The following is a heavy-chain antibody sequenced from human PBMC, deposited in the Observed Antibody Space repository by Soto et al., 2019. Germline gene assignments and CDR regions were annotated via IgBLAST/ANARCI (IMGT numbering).Heavy chain of an antibody. CDR1: GYTFTSYY. D-gene: IGHD3-22*01. V-gene: IGHV1-2*02. Sequence: ASVKVSCKASGYTFTSYYIHWVRQAPGQGLEWMGWINPITGGTNYAPKFQGRVTMTRDTSITIAYMELSRLRSDDTAVYYCARNYYGSSDRDYLDYWGQGTPVTVSS. CDR2: INPITGGT. CDR3: ARNYYGSSDRDYLDY. J-gene: IGHJ4*02.